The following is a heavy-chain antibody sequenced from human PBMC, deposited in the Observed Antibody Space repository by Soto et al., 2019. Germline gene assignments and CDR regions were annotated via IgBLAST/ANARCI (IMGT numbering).Heavy chain of an antibody. D-gene: IGHD3-22*01. J-gene: IGHJ3*02. V-gene: IGHV1-69*01. CDR1: GGTFSSYA. CDR3: ARDQVAPYYYDSSGLGHAFDI. Sequence: QVQLVQSGAEVKKPGSSVKVSCKASGGTFSSYAISWVRQAPGHGLEWMGGIIPIFGTANYAQKFQGRVTSAADESTSTAYMELSSLRSEDTAVYYCARDQVAPYYYDSSGLGHAFDIWGQGTMVTVSS. CDR2: IIPIFGTA.